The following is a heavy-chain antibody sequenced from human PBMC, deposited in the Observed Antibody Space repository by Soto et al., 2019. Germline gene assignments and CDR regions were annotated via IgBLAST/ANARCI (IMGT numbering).Heavy chain of an antibody. J-gene: IGHJ6*03. CDR2: ISGSGGST. V-gene: IGHV3-23*01. Sequence: GGSLRLSCAASGFTFSSYAMSWVRQAPGKGLEWVSAISGSGGSTYYADSVKGRFTISRDNSKNTLYLQMNSLRAEDTAVYYCAKARGRYCSGGSCSSYYYYMDVWGKGTTVTVSS. D-gene: IGHD2-15*01. CDR1: GFTFSSYA. CDR3: AKARGRYCSGGSCSSYYYYMDV.